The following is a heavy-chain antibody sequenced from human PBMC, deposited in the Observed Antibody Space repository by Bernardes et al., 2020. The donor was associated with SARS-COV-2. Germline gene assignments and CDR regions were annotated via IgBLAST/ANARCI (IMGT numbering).Heavy chain of an antibody. CDR2: IYNSGST. J-gene: IGHJ5*02. V-gene: IGHV4-59*01. CDR1: VGSISSYS. CDR3: ARWYDSSAYSWLDP. Sequence: EPLSLTYTVSVGSISSYSWGWIRPPPGKGLEWIGYIYNSGSTNYNPSLESRVTISIDTSKNQFSLKLSSVTAADTAVYYCARWYDSSAYSWLDPWGQGTLVTVSS. D-gene: IGHD3-22*01.